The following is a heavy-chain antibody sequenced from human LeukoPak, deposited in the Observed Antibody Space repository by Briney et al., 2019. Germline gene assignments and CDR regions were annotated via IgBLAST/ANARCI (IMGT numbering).Heavy chain of an antibody. CDR1: GFTFSSFS. D-gene: IGHD1-26*01. CDR3: VSGSPAGDY. CDR2: ISSSSRYI. Sequence: PGGSLRLSCAASGFTFSSFSMNWVRQAPGKGLEWVSSISSSSRYIYYADSVKGRFTISRDNAKNSLFLQMNSLRAEDTAVYYCVSGSPAGDYSGQGTLVTVSS. J-gene: IGHJ4*02. V-gene: IGHV3-21*01.